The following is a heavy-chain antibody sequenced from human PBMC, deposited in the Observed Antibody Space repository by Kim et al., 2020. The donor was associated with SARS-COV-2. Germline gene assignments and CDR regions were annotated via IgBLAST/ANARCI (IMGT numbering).Heavy chain of an antibody. D-gene: IGHD3-9*01. Sequence: SPSFQGQVTISADKSISTAYLQWSSLKASDTAMYYCASTYDILSSDAFDIWGQGTMVTVSS. J-gene: IGHJ3*02. CDR3: ASTYDILSSDAFDI. V-gene: IGHV5-51*01.